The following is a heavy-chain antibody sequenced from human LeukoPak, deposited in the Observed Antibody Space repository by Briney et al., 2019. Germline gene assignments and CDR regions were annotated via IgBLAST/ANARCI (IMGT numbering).Heavy chain of an antibody. J-gene: IGHJ6*03. CDR3: AKDIRDYYYMDV. CDR2: NRGDGGST. Sequence: PGGALILSCSTSGFTFDYYAMHWVRQAPGKGLEWVSLNRGDGGSTYYADSVKGRFTISRDNSKNSLYLQMNSLRTEDTALYYCAKDIRDYYYMDVWGKGTTVTVSS. V-gene: IGHV3-43*02. CDR1: GFTFDYYA.